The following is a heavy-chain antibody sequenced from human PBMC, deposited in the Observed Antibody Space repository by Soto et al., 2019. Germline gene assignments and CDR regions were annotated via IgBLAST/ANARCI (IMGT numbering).Heavy chain of an antibody. CDR3: ARVDTNPLYYFYGMDV. D-gene: IGHD2-8*01. CDR2: VSDTGST. Sequence: SETLSLTCTVSGGSIFNYYWSWIRQPPGKGLEWVGYVSDTGSTSYSPSLKSRVTLSLDMSKNQVSLQLNSVTAADTAVYYCARVDTNPLYYFYGMDVWGQGTTVTVSS. V-gene: IGHV4-59*01. CDR1: GGSIFNYY. J-gene: IGHJ6*02.